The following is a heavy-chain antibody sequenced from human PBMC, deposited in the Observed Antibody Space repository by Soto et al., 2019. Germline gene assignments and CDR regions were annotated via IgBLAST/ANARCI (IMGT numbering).Heavy chain of an antibody. CDR3: ARDHNFGFILYAMDV. CDR1: GYTFTIYS. Sequence: SVKVSCKASGYTFTIYSMHCVLQSPLQCLEGMGIINPSSGRTSYAQNFQGRVTMTSDTSTSIVYMEMSSLKSEDTAVYYCARDHNFGFILYAMDVWGQGTTVTVSS. J-gene: IGHJ6*02. D-gene: IGHD2-15*01. CDR2: INPSSGRT. V-gene: IGHV1-46*01.